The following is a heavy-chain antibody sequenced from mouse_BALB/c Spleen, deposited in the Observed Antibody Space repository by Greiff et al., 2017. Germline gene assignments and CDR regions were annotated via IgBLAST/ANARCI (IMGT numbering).Heavy chain of an antibody. CDR2: IDPANGNT. CDR1: GFNIKDTY. D-gene: IGHD2-1*01. V-gene: IGHV14-3*02. Sequence: DVHLVESGAELVKPGASVKLSCTASGFNIKDTYMHWVKQRPEQGLEWIGRIDPANGNTKYDPKFQGKATITADTSSNTAYLQLSSLTSEDTAVYYCANYGNYGGYFDVWGAGTTVTVSS. J-gene: IGHJ1*01. CDR3: ANYGNYGGYFDV.